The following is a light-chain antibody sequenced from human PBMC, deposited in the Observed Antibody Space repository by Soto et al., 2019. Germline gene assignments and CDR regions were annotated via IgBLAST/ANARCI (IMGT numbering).Light chain of an antibody. CDR1: QSIRTN. Sequence: EIVLTQSPDTLSVSAGGTVTLSCRASQSIRTNVAWYQQSPGQAPRLLVYGASTRATGVPARFSGSGSGIEFTLTISSLQSENSAFYYCQQYFNWPLTWTFGPGTKVQIK. J-gene: IGKJ1*01. V-gene: IGKV3-15*01. CDR3: QQYFNWPLTWT. CDR2: GAS.